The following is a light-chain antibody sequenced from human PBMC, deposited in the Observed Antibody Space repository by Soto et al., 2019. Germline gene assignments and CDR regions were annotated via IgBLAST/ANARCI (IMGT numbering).Light chain of an antibody. J-gene: IGKJ4*01. CDR2: GAS. CDR3: QQYNEWPLS. Sequence: EIVMTQSPATLSVSPGEGATLSCRASQSVRSNLAWYQQKPGQPPRLLIYGASTRASDIPARFSASGSGTEFTLTISSLQSEDFAVYHCQQYNEWPLSFGGGTKVEI. CDR1: QSVRSN. V-gene: IGKV3-15*01.